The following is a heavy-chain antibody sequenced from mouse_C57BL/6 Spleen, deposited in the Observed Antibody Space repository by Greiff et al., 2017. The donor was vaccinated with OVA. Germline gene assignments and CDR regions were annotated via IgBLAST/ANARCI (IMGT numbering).Heavy chain of an antibody. V-gene: IGHV1-26*01. D-gene: IGHD1-1*01. CDR2: INPNNGGT. Sequence: EVQLQQSGPELVKPGASVKISCKASGYTFTDYYMNWVKQSHGKSLEWIGDINPNNGGTSYNQKFKGKATLTVDKSSSTAYMELRSLTSEDSAVYYGARGTTVVAYYFDYWGQGTTLTVSS. CDR3: ARGTTVVAYYFDY. J-gene: IGHJ2*01. CDR1: GYTFTDYY.